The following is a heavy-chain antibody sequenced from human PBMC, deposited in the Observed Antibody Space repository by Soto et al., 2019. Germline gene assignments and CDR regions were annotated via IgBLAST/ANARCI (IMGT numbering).Heavy chain of an antibody. D-gene: IGHD6-19*01. V-gene: IGHV1-3*01. J-gene: IGHJ4*02. CDR3: ARDRIAVASIDY. Sequence: QVQLVQSGAEVKKPGASVKVSCKASVYTFTSYAMPWVRQAPGQRLEWIGWINAGNGNTKYSQKFQGRVTITRDTSASTAYIELSSLRSEDTAVYYCARDRIAVASIDYWGQGSLVTVSS. CDR2: INAGNGNT. CDR1: VYTFTSYA.